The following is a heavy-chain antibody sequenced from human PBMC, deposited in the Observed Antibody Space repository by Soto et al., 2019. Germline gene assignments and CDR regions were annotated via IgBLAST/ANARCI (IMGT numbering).Heavy chain of an antibody. CDR2: LKSKTDGETT. Sequence: GWYLRLSCAASGFSFSKAWMSWVRQAPGKGLEWVGRLKSKTDGETTDYAAPVKGRFTISRDDSKNTLYLQMNSMKTEDTAVYYCNTGGIPNWGKANSYDFWGQGTPVTVSA. CDR1: GFSFSKAW. J-gene: IGHJ4*02. D-gene: IGHD7-27*01. V-gene: IGHV3-15*01. CDR3: NTGGIPNWGKANSYDF.